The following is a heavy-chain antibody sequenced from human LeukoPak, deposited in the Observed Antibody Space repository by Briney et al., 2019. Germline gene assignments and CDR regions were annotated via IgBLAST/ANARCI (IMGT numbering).Heavy chain of an antibody. CDR2: ISGSGGDT. Sequence: GGSLRLSCAASGFTFSSYAMSWVRQAPGKGLEWVSVISGSGGDTYYADSVTGRFTISRHNSKNTLYLQMNSLRAEDTAIYYCAKTGCTSTGCYENYWGQGTLVTVSS. V-gene: IGHV3-23*01. J-gene: IGHJ4*02. CDR3: AKTGCTSTGCYENY. D-gene: IGHD2-2*01. CDR1: GFTFSSYA.